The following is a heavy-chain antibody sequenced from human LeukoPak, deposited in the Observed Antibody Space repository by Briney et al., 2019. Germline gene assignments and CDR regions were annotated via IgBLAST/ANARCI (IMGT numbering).Heavy chain of an antibody. V-gene: IGHV4-34*01. CDR2: INHSGST. D-gene: IGHD3-10*01. CDR3: ARATGGGSYGSGSYWQGLIDY. Sequence: SETLSLTCAVYGGSFSGYYWSWIRQPPGKGLEWIGEINHSGSTNYNPSLKSRVTISVDTSKNQFSLKLSSVTAADTAVYYCARATGGGSYGSGSYWQGLIDYWGQGTLVTVSS. CDR1: GGSFSGYY. J-gene: IGHJ4*02.